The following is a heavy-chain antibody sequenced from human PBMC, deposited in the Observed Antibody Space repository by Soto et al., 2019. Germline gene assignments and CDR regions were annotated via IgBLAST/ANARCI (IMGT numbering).Heavy chain of an antibody. V-gene: IGHV4-39*01. D-gene: IGHD2-8*01. CDR1: GGSISSSSYY. J-gene: IGHJ3*02. Sequence: SETLSLTCTVSGGSISSSSYYWGWIRQPPGKGLEWIGSIYYSGSTYYNPSLKSRVTISVDTAKNQFSLTLSSVTAADTAVYYCARRNVLMVYAIYDAFDIWGQGTMVTVSS. CDR3: ARRNVLMVYAIYDAFDI. CDR2: IYYSGST.